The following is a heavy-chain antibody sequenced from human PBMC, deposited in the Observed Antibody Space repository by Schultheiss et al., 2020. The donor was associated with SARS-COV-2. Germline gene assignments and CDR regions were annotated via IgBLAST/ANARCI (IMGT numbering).Heavy chain of an antibody. CDR1: GGSISSYY. CDR2: IYYSGST. D-gene: IGHD3-22*01. J-gene: IGHJ5*02. CDR3: VRDDGGYFRTSWFDP. V-gene: IGHV4-59*12. Sequence: SETLSLTCSVSGGSISSYYWSWIRQPPGKGLEWIGYIYYSGSTYYNPSLKSRVTISVDTSKNQFSLKLSSVTAADTAVYYCVRDDGGYFRTSWFDPWGQGTRVTVSS.